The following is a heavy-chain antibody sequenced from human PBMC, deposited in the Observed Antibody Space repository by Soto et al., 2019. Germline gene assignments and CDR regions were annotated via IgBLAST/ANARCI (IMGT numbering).Heavy chain of an antibody. V-gene: IGHV1-2*04. CDR3: AREAGSGWYYFDY. J-gene: IGHJ4*02. Sequence: QVQLVQSGAEVKKPGASVKVSCKASGYTFTGYYMHWVRQAPGQGLEWMGWINPNSGGTNYAQKFQGWVTMTRDTSISTAYMELSRRRSDDTAVYYCAREAGSGWYYFDYWGQGTLVTVSS. D-gene: IGHD6-19*01. CDR2: INPNSGGT. CDR1: GYTFTGYY.